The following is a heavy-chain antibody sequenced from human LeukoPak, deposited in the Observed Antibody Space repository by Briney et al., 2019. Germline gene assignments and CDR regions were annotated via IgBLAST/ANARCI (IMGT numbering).Heavy chain of an antibody. V-gene: IGHV1-2*02. CDR2: INPNNGGT. J-gene: IGHJ4*02. D-gene: IGHD1-26*01. CDR1: EYTFTGYY. Sequence: ASVKVSCKASEYTFTGYYMHWVRQAPGQGLEWMGWINPNNGGTNYAQEVQCRVTMTRDTSISTAYMELSSLRSDDTAVYFCARDSGKSLFDYWGQGTLVTVSS. CDR3: ARDSGKSLFDY.